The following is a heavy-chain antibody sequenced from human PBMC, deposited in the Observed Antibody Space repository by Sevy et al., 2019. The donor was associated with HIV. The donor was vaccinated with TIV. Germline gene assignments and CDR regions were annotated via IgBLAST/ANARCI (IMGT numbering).Heavy chain of an antibody. Sequence: GGSLRLSCAASGFTFSSYSMNWVRQAPGKGLEWVSSISSSSSYIYYADSVKGRFTISRDNAKNSLYLQMNSLRAEDTAAYYCARESPTYYYYYYMDVWGKGTTVTVSS. CDR2: ISSSSSYI. CDR1: GFTFSSYS. CDR3: ARESPTYYYYYYMDV. J-gene: IGHJ6*03. V-gene: IGHV3-21*01.